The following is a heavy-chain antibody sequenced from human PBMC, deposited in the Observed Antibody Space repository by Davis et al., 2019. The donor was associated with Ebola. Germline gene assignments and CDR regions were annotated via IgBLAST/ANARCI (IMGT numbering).Heavy chain of an antibody. V-gene: IGHV3-21*01. CDR3: ARTEGAVHDAFDI. Sequence: PGGSLRLSCAASGFDFSSYTINWVRQAPGKGLEWVSSISSGANYIYDAASVKGRFTISRDNARNSLYLQMSSLRAEDTAVYFCARTEGAVHDAFDIWGQGTMVTVSS. J-gene: IGHJ3*02. CDR2: ISSGANYI. D-gene: IGHD1-1*01. CDR1: GFDFSSYT.